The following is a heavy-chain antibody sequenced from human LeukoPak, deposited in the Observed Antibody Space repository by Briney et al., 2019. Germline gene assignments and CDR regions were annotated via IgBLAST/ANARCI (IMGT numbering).Heavy chain of an antibody. J-gene: IGHJ4*02. CDR1: GGSISSSSYY. CDR3: ARARWLQPVDY. V-gene: IGHV4-39*07. D-gene: IGHD5-24*01. CDR2: IYYSGST. Sequence: SETLPLTCTVSGGSISSSSYYWGWIRQPPGKGLEWIGSIYYSGSTYYNPSLKSRVTISVDTSKNQFSLKLSSVTAADTAVYYCARARWLQPVDYWGQGTLVTVSS.